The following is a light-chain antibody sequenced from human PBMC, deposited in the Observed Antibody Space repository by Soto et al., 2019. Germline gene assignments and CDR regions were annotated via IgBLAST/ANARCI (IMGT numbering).Light chain of an antibody. CDR2: DAS. V-gene: IGKV3-11*01. CDR3: QHRNNRPFS. J-gene: IGKJ3*01. CDR1: QSVNNY. Sequence: EIVLTQSPGTLSLSPWERATLSCRASQSVNNYLAWYQQRPGQAPRLLIYDASNRATGIPARFSGSGSGTDFTLTISSLEPEDFAVYYCQHRNNRPFSFGPGTKVDIK.